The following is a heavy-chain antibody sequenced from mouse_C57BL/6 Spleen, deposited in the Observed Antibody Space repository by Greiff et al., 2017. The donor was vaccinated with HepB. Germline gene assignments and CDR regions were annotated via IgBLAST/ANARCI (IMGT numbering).Heavy chain of an antibody. J-gene: IGHJ3*01. Sequence: DVQLQESVAELVRPGASVKLSCTASGFNIKNTYMHWVKQRPEQGLEWIGRIDPANGNTKYAPKFQGKATITADTSSNTAYLQLSSLTSEDTAIYYCAPLYYGSSPWFAYWGQGTLVTVSA. CDR1: GFNIKNTY. V-gene: IGHV14-3*01. D-gene: IGHD1-1*01. CDR2: IDPANGNT. CDR3: APLYYGSSPWFAY.